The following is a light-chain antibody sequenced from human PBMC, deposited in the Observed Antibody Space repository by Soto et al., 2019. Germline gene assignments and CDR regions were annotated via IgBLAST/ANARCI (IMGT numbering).Light chain of an antibody. V-gene: IGKV3-20*01. CDR2: GAS. CDR1: QSVSSSY. Sequence: EIVLTQSPGTLSLSPGERATLSCRASQSVSSSYLAWYQQKPGQAPRLLIYGASSRATGIPDRFSGSGSGTDFTLTISGLEPEDFAVYCCQQYGSSPPMYTFGQGTKREIK. J-gene: IGKJ2*01. CDR3: QQYGSSPPMYT.